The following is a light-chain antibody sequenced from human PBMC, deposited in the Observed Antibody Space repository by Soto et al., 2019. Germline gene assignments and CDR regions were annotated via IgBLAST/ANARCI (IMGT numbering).Light chain of an antibody. CDR1: QSVSNY. V-gene: IGKV3-11*01. Sequence: PGERATLSCRASQSVSNYLAWYQQKPGQAPRLLIYDVSTRATGVPARFSGSGSGTDFTLTITSLEPEDFAVYYCQQYNNWPPITFGQGTRLEIK. CDR3: QQYNNWPPIT. J-gene: IGKJ5*01. CDR2: DVS.